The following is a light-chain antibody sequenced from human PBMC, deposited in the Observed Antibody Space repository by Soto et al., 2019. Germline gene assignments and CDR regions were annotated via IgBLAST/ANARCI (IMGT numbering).Light chain of an antibody. Sequence: QSALTQPRSVSGSPGQSVTISCTGTSSDVGGYNYVSWYQQHPGKAPKVMIYDVTERPSGVPDRFSGSKSGNTASLTISGLQADDEADYYCCSYSGIFPPNVFGAGTKLTVL. CDR3: CSYSGIFPPNV. CDR2: DVT. J-gene: IGLJ1*01. CDR1: SSDVGGYNY. V-gene: IGLV2-11*01.